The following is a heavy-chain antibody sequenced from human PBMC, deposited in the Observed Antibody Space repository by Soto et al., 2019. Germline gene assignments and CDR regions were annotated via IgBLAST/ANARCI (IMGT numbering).Heavy chain of an antibody. CDR3: AGSRYSYGYFDY. J-gene: IGHJ4*02. D-gene: IGHD5-18*01. Sequence: GASVKVSCKASGGTFSSYAISWVRQAPGQGLEWMGGIIPIFGTANYAQKFQGRVTITADESMSTAYMELSSLRSEDTAVYYCAGSRYSYGYFDYWGQGTLVTVSS. CDR2: IIPIFGTA. V-gene: IGHV1-69*13. CDR1: GGTFSSYA.